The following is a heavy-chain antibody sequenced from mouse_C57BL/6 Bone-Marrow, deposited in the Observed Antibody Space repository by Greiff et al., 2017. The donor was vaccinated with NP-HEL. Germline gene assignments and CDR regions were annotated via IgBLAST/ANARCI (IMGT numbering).Heavy chain of an antibody. D-gene: IGHD1-1*02. J-gene: IGHJ3*01. Sequence: EVPLQQSGPALVTPSPPLSLPFSCPFSSIPLFSSFPFLLPFPFHPLSFIGYISYDCSNNYNPSLKNRISITRDTSKNQFFLKLNSVTTEDTATYYCARDGKVAVAYWGQGTLVTVSA. CDR1: FSSIPLFSS. CDR2: ISYDCSN. V-gene: IGHV3-6*01. CDR3: ARDGKVAVAY.